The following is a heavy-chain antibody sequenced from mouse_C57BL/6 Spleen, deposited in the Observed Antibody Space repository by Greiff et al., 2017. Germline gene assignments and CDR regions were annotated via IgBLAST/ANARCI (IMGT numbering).Heavy chain of an antibody. CDR2: IYPSDSET. V-gene: IGHV1-61*01. CDR1: GYTFTSYW. CDR3: ASSAYGNYGDAMDY. J-gene: IGHJ4*01. Sequence: VQPQQPGAELVRPGSSVKLSCQASGYTFTSYWMDWVKQRPGQGLEWIGNIYPSDSETHYNQKFKDKATLTVDKSSSTAYMQLSSLTSEDSAVYYCASSAYGNYGDAMDYWGQGTSVTVSS. D-gene: IGHD2-1*01.